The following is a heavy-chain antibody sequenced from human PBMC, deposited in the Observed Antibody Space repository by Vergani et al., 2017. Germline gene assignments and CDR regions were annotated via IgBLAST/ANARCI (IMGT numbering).Heavy chain of an antibody. D-gene: IGHD3-9*01. V-gene: IGHV7-4-1*02. CDR1: GYTFTSYA. CDR2: INTNTGNP. Sequence: QVQLVQSGSELKKPGASVKVSCKASGYTFTSYAMNWVRQAPGQGLEWMGWINTNTGNPTYAQGFTGRFVFSLDSSVSTAYLQISSLKAEDTAVYYCARAGDFDWPLLRYWFDPWGQGTLVTVSS. CDR3: ARAGDFDWPLLRYWFDP. J-gene: IGHJ5*02.